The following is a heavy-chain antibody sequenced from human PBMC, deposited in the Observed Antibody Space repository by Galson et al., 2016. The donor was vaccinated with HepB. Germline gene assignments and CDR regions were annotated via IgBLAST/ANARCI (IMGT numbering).Heavy chain of an antibody. V-gene: IGHV4-61*01. D-gene: IGHD2-21*02. CDR1: GGSVSRASYY. Sequence: SETLSLTCTVSGGSVSRASYYWSWIRQPPGKTLEWIGYFYYSGSTAYNPSLESRVTLSADTSKNQFSLRLSSVTAADTAVYYCARGSSCGADCYSVTPADWGQGILVTVSS. CDR3: ARGSSCGADCYSVTPAD. J-gene: IGHJ4*02. CDR2: FYYSGST.